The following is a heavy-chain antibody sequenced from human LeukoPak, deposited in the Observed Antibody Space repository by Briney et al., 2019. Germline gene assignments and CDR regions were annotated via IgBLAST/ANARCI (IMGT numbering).Heavy chain of an antibody. CDR1: GGSISTGSYC. J-gene: IGHJ3*02. CDR2: IYTSGNT. D-gene: IGHD3-22*01. Sequence: SETLSLTCTVSGGSISTGSYCWSWIRQPAGKGLEWIGHIYTSGNTNYNPSLKSRVTISVDTSKNQFSLKLSSVTAADTAVYYCAREGGYYDSSGYLHDAFDIWGQGTMVTVSS. V-gene: IGHV4-61*09. CDR3: AREGGYYDSSGYLHDAFDI.